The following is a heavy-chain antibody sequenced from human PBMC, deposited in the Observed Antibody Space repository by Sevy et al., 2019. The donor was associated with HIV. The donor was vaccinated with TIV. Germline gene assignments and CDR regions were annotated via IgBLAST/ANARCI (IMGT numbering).Heavy chain of an antibody. Sequence: SETLSLTCAVSGGSISSGGYSWSWIRQPPGKGLEWIGYIYHSGSTYYNPSLKSRVTISVDRSKNQFSLKLSSVTAADTAVYYCARGRGGGPNCFDPWGQGTLVTVSS. D-gene: IGHD2-15*01. CDR2: IYHSGST. CDR1: GGSISSGGYS. J-gene: IGHJ5*02. V-gene: IGHV4-30-2*01. CDR3: ARGRGGGPNCFDP.